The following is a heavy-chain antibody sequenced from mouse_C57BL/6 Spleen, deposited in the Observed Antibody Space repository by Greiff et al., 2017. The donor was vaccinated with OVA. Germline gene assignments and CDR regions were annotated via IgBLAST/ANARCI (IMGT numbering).Heavy chain of an antibody. D-gene: IGHD1-1*01. CDR1: GYTFTSYD. Sequence: QVQLQQSGPELVKPGASVKLSCKASGYTFTSYDKNWVKKRPGQGHEGIGWIYPRGGSTRYNEKFKGKATLTVDTSSSTAYMGLHSLTSEDSAVYFCARRDYYGSTAWFAYWGQGTLVTVSA. J-gene: IGHJ3*01. CDR3: ARRDYYGSTAWFAY. V-gene: IGHV1-85*01. CDR2: IYPRGGST.